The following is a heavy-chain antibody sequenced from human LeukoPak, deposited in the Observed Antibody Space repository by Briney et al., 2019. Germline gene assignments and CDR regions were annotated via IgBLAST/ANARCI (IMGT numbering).Heavy chain of an antibody. J-gene: IGHJ5*02. V-gene: IGHV1-46*01. Sequence: ASVKVSCKASGYTFTSYYMHWVRQAPGQGLEWMGIINPSGGSTSYAQKFQGRVTMTRDTSTSTVYMELSSLRSENTAVYYCARVHGDGGWFDPWGQGTLVTVSS. CDR2: INPSGGST. CDR3: ARVHGDGGWFDP. CDR1: GYTFTSYY. D-gene: IGHD4-17*01.